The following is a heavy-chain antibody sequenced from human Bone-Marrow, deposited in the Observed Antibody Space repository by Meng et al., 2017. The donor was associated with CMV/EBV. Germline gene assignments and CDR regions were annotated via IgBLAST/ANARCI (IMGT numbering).Heavy chain of an antibody. D-gene: IGHD3-3*01. CDR2: IYYSGST. J-gene: IGHJ4*02. CDR1: GGSISSSSYY. V-gene: IGHV4-39*01. CDR3: ARRYDFWSYDY. Sequence: CTGSGGSISSSSYYRGWIRQPPGKGLEWIGSIYYSGSTYYNPSLKSRVTISVDTSKNQFSLKLSSVTAADTAVYYCARRYDFWSYDYWGQGTLVTVSS.